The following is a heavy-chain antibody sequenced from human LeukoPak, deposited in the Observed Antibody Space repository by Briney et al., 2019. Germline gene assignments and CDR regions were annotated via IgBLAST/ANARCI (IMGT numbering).Heavy chain of an antibody. D-gene: IGHD3-3*01. Sequence: PARSLRLSCAASGFTFSNAWMSWVRQPPDKGLEWVGRMKSKTDGGTTDYAGPVKGKLTISRDDTKHTLYLQMNSLTTDDTAVYYCTTDRSEGHNYDFWSGYYPGGDSFDYWGQGTLVTVSS. CDR3: TTDRSEGHNYDFWSGYYPGGDSFDY. CDR2: MKSKTDGGTT. CDR1: GFTFSNAW. V-gene: IGHV3-15*01. J-gene: IGHJ4*02.